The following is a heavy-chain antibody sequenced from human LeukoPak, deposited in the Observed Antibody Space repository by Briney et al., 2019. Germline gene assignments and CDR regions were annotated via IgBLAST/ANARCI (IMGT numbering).Heavy chain of an antibody. CDR1: GFTFSSYW. CDR3: ARAQYYYGSGGDAFDI. Sequence: GGSLRLSCAASGFTFSSYWMSWVRQAPGKGREWVANIKQDGSEKYYVDSVKGRFTISRDNAKNSLYLQMNSLRAEDTAVYYCARAQYYYGSGGDAFDIWGQGTMVTVSS. D-gene: IGHD3-10*01. J-gene: IGHJ3*02. V-gene: IGHV3-7*01. CDR2: IKQDGSEK.